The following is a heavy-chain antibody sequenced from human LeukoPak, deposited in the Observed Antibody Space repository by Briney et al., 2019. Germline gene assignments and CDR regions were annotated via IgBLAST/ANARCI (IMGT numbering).Heavy chain of an antibody. V-gene: IGHV3-53*01. Sequence: GGSLRLSCAASGFTVSSNYMSWVRQAPGKGLEWVSVIYSGGSTYYADSVKGRFTISRDNSKNTLYLQMNSLRAEDTAVYFCARSDGIVGEEAWFDPWGQGTLVTVSS. CDR1: GFTVSSNY. J-gene: IGHJ5*02. D-gene: IGHD1-26*01. CDR3: ARSDGIVGEEAWFDP. CDR2: IYSGGST.